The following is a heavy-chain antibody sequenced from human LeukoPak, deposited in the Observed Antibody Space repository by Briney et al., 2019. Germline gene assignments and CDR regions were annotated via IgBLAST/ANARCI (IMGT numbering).Heavy chain of an antibody. Sequence: GGSLRLSCAASGFTFSSYWMHWVRQAPGKGLVWVSRINSDGSSTSYADSVKGRFTISRDNAKNTLYLQMNSLRAEDTAVYYCAKEPYGSGSYYSDYWGQGILVTVSS. CDR1: GFTFSSYW. D-gene: IGHD3-10*01. CDR3: AKEPYGSGSYYSDY. CDR2: INSDGSST. V-gene: IGHV3-74*01. J-gene: IGHJ4*02.